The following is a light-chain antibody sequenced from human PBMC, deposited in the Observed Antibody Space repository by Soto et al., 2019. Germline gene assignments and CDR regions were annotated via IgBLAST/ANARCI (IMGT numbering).Light chain of an antibody. Sequence: EIVMTHSPATLSVCPCEIATLSCRAGQNIHTNLAWYQQKPGQAPRLLFYGASTGATGLPARFSGSGSGTEFTLTINSLQAEDCAVYYRQQYHNWPRTFGQGTRLEIK. J-gene: IGKJ5*01. CDR2: GAS. CDR3: QQYHNWPRT. CDR1: QNIHTN. V-gene: IGKV3-15*01.